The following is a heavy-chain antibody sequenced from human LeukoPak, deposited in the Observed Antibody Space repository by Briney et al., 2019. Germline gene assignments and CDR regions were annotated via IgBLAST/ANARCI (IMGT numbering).Heavy chain of an antibody. CDR2: IGTISGAI. Sequence: GGSLRLSCAASGFTFNAFGMNWVRQAPGKGLEWVSYIGTISGAIYYADSVKGRFTISRDSAKNSLYLQMNSLRAEDTAVYYCARFRTWGDKAFDYWGQGTLVTVSS. CDR1: GFTFNAFG. CDR3: ARFRTWGDKAFDY. D-gene: IGHD2-21*02. J-gene: IGHJ4*02. V-gene: IGHV3-48*01.